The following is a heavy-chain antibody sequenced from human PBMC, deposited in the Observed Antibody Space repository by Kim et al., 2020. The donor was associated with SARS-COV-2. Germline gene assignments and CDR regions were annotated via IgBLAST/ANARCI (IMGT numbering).Heavy chain of an antibody. Sequence: GGSLRLSCAASGFTFSGSAMHWVRQASGKGLEWVGRIRSKPNSYATAYAVPVKGRITIYSDDSKHTAYLQMNNLKNEATAVYYCTRVSGTTLAFWDSFD. D-gene: IGHD1-1*01. J-gene: IGHJ3*02. CDR2: IRSKPNSYAT. CDR1: GFTFSGSA. CDR3: TRVSGTTLAFWDSFD. V-gene: IGHV3-73*01.